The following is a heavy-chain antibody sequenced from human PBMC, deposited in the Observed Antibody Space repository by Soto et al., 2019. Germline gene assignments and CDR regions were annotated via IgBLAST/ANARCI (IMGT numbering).Heavy chain of an antibody. CDR2: IYYSGST. CDR1: GGSISSSSYY. CDR3: EAQLDYYYYGMDV. D-gene: IGHD6-6*01. J-gene: IGHJ6*02. Sequence: SETLSLTCTVSGGSISSSSYYWGWIRQPPGKGLEWIGSIYYSGSTYYNPSLKIRVTISVDTSKNQFSLKLSSVTAADTAVYYCEAQLDYYYYGMDVWGQGTTVTVSS. V-gene: IGHV4-39*01.